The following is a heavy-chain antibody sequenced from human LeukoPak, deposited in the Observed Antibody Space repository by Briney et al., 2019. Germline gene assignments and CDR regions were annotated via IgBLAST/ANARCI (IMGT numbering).Heavy chain of an antibody. D-gene: IGHD3-22*01. CDR2: ISAYNGNT. Sequence: ASVKVSCKASGYTFTSYGISWVRQAPGRGLEWMGWISAYNGNTNYAQKLQGRVTMTTDTSASTAYMELRSLRSDDTAVYYCARDGYDSSGYDSANFDYWGQGTLVTVSS. J-gene: IGHJ4*02. CDR1: GYTFTSYG. V-gene: IGHV1-18*01. CDR3: ARDGYDSSGYDSANFDY.